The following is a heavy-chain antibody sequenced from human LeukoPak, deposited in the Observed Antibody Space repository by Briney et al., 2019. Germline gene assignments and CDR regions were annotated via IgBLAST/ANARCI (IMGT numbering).Heavy chain of an antibody. CDR3: SGHMTSADY. D-gene: IGHD4-11*01. V-gene: IGHV3-15*01. J-gene: IGHJ4*02. CDR1: GFIFSDAW. Sequence: PGGSLRRSCAASGFIFSDAWMSWVRRAPGKGLQWVARIKTKVHGGTRDYAAPVNGRFTISRDDSKNMLYLQMNSLKTEDTGVYYCSGHMTSADYWGQGTLVTVSS. CDR2: IKTKVHGGTR.